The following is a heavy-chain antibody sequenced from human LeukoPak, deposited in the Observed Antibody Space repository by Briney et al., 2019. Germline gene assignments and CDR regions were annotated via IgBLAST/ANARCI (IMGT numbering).Heavy chain of an antibody. CDR3: ARGGHAACRVGL. Sequence: SSVKVSCKASGYTLLNNRINGVRQVPGHDLAWMGWSSSYNHNTKYSQRVQGRITLTTDTTTTTAYMELTSLRADDTAVYFCARGGHAACRVGLWGQGTLVT. CDR1: GYTLLNNR. V-gene: IGHV1-18*01. J-gene: IGHJ4*02. D-gene: IGHD6-6*01. CDR2: SSSYNHNT.